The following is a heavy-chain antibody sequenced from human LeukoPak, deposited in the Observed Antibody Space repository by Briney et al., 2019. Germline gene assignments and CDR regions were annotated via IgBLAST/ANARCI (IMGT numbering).Heavy chain of an antibody. CDR3: ARGRRWDIVVVPAARVRPHNWFDP. V-gene: IGHV4-39*07. D-gene: IGHD2-2*01. CDR1: GGSISSSSYY. CDR2: INHSGST. Sequence: SETLSLTCTVSGGSISSSSYYWSWIRQPPGKGLEWIGEINHSGSTNYNPSLKSRVTISVDTSKNQFSLKLSSVTAADTAVYYCARGRRWDIVVVPAARVRPHNWFDPWGQGTLVTVSS. J-gene: IGHJ5*02.